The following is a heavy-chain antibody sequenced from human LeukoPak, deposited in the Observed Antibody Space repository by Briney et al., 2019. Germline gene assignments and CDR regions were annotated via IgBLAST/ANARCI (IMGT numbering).Heavy chain of an antibody. J-gene: IGHJ5*02. Sequence: GGSLRLSCAASGFTFSNYRMNWVRHSPGRGLEWVANIKEDGSEEHYADSVKGRFTISRDNAKSSLHLQMDSLRAEDTAVYFWAGGVSHSPWGREPLVTVSS. D-gene: IGHD3-16*01. CDR1: GFTFSNYR. CDR2: IKEDGSEE. V-gene: IGHV3-7*03. CDR3: AGGVSHSP.